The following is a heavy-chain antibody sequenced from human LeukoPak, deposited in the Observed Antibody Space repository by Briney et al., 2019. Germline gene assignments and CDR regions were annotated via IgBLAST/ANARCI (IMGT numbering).Heavy chain of an antibody. CDR2: INPSGST. CDR1: GGSFSGYH. D-gene: IGHD3-22*01. Sequence: PSETLSLTCAVYGGSFSGYHWTWVRQSPGKGLEWIGDINPSGSTYYNPSLKSRLTISVDTSKNQFSLKLTSVTAADTAVYYCARGPHDITMIVVVMTSVSYYLDVWGKGTTVTVS. J-gene: IGHJ6*03. V-gene: IGHV4-34*01. CDR3: ARGPHDITMIVVVMTSVSYYLDV.